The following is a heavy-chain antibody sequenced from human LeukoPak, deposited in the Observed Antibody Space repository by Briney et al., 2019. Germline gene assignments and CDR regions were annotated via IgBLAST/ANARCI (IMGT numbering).Heavy chain of an antibody. D-gene: IGHD4-11*01. CDR3: AKDAQRGFDYSNSLEN. J-gene: IGHJ4*02. V-gene: IGHV3-33*06. CDR1: KFTFSHFG. CDR2: IWNDGSSQ. Sequence: GGSLRLSCAASKFTFSHFGMHWVRQAPGKGLEWVAVIWNDGSSQYYAESVKGRFTVSRDNSQNMVYLQMNSLRPEDTAVYYCAKDAQRGFDYSNSLENWGQGTLVTVSS.